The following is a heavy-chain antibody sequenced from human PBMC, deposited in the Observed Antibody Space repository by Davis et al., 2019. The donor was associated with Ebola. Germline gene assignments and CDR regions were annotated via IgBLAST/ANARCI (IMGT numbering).Heavy chain of an antibody. D-gene: IGHD3-3*01. CDR2: IGIAGDT. CDR3: ARAIFGGVSMDF. V-gene: IGHV3-13*01. J-gene: IGHJ6*02. CDR1: GFIFRIYD. Sequence: PGGLLRPSFAAPGFIFRIYDMHWVRQVPGKGLEWVSSIGIAGDTYYPGSVKGRFTISRENVKNPLYLQMNSLRAGDTAVYYCARAIFGGVSMDFWGQGTTVTVSS.